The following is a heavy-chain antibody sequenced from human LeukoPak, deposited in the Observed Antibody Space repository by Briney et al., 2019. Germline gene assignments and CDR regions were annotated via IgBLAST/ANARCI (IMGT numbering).Heavy chain of an antibody. CDR2: ISSSGSTI. CDR3: ARGITGTTRYFDY. CDR1: GFTFSSYE. D-gene: IGHD1-20*01. J-gene: IGHJ4*02. V-gene: IGHV3-48*03. Sequence: GGSLRLSCAASGFTFSSYEMNWVRQAPGKGLEWVSYISSSGSTIYYADSVKGRFTISRDNAKNSLYLQMNSLRAEDTAVYYCARGITGTTRYFDYWGQGTLVTVSS.